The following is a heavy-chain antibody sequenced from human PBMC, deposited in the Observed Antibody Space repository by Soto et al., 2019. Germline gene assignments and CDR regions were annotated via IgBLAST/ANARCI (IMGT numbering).Heavy chain of an antibody. CDR3: ARGIASTSLVSFDV. Sequence: LRLSCVASGFSFSTSIMHWVRQAPGKGLEWIATISGTSTNIYYAGSVKGRFSISRDNPKNSLFLQMNSLRAEDMAVYYCARGIASTSLVSFDVWGQGTMVTVSS. D-gene: IGHD1-1*01. J-gene: IGHJ3*01. V-gene: IGHV3-21*04. CDR2: ISGTSTNI. CDR1: GFSFSTSI.